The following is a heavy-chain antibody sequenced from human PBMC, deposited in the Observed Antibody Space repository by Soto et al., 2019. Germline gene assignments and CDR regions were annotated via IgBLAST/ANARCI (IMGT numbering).Heavy chain of an antibody. V-gene: IGHV4-59*08. CDR1: GASITNFF. D-gene: IGHD2-8*01. CDR2: ISDTGST. CDR3: ARRNGIDY. Sequence: TSETLSLTCTVSGASITNFFWSWIRQAPGKGLEWIGYISDTGSTNYSPSLKSRVIISVDTSKNQFSLNLISVTAADTAVYYCARRNGIDYWGQGTLVTVSS. J-gene: IGHJ4*02.